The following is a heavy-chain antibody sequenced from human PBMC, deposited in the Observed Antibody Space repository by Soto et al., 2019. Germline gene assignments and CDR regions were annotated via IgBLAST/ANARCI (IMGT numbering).Heavy chain of an antibody. V-gene: IGHV3-33*01. CDR3: ARDWGSSSWYLDY. CDR2: IWYDGSKK. D-gene: IGHD6-13*01. CDR1: GFTFSSYG. J-gene: IGHJ4*02. Sequence: QVQLVESGGGVVQPGRSLRLSCAASGFTFSSYGMHWVRQAPGKGLEWVVVIWYDGSKKYYADSVKGRFTISRDNSKNTLYLQMNSLRAEDTAVYYCARDWGSSSWYLDYWGQGTLVTVSS.